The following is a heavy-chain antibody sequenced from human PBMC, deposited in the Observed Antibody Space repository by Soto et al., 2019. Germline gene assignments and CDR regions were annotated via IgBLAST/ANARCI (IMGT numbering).Heavy chain of an antibody. CDR3: ARDRGYGDYVTGSPAY. CDR2: INPNSGGT. CDR1: GYTFNGYY. Sequence: DAVKVSCKASGYTFNGYYMHWVRQAPGQGLEWMGWINPNSGGTNYAQKFQGRVTMTRDTSISTAYMELSRLRSDDTAVYYCARDRGYGDYVTGSPAYWGQGTLVTFSS. J-gene: IGHJ4*02. V-gene: IGHV1-2*02. D-gene: IGHD4-17*01.